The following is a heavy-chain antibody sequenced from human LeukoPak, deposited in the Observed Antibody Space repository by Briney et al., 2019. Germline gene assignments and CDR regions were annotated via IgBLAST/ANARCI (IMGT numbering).Heavy chain of an antibody. CDR3: ARHGYSGYGIDY. CDR2: IYPGDSDT. J-gene: IGHJ4*02. Sequence: GASLQISCKGSGSTFSIYWIGWGRQLRGKGLEWMGIIYPGDSDTKYSPSLQGQVTISADKSTSTAYLQWNSLKASDTAMYYCARHGYSGYGIDYWGQGTVVTVSS. D-gene: IGHD5-12*01. CDR1: GSTFSIYW. V-gene: IGHV5-51*01.